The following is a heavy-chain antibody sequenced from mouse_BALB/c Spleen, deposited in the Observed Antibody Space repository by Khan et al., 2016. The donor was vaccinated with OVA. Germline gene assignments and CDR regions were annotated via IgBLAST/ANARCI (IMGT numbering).Heavy chain of an antibody. CDR3: TRPPYVSYTLDY. D-gene: IGHD1-1*01. V-gene: IGHV9-3-1*01. CDR1: GYTFTNYG. Sequence: QVQLKQSGPELKKPAETVKLSCKASGYTFTNYGMNCVKQSSGKALMGRVWKKTYTGEPTFAADFKGRFSFSLETSASPSFLQFNYLNNEDTATYFCTRPPYVSYTLDYWGQGTSVTVSS. J-gene: IGHJ4*01. CDR2: KKTYTGEP.